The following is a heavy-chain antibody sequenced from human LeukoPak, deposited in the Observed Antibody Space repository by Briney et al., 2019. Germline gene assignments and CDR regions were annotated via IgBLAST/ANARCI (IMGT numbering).Heavy chain of an antibody. CDR3: ARIRGLFSVSFDP. Sequence: ALETLSLTGTVSGGFISSSSYYWGWIRQPPGKGLEWIGAIFYNGNTYYNTSLRSRGTISVDTSKNQFSLRLTSVTAADTAVYYCARIRGLFSVSFDPWGQGTLVTVSS. J-gene: IGHJ5*02. CDR2: IFYNGNT. D-gene: IGHD2/OR15-2a*01. V-gene: IGHV4-39*01. CDR1: GGFISSSSYY.